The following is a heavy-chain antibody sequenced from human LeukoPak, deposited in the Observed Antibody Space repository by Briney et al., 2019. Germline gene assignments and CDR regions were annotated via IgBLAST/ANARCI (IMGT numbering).Heavy chain of an antibody. CDR2: INPNSGGT. Sequence: ASVKVSCKASGYTFTGYYMHWVRQAPGQGLEWMGWINPNSGGTNYAQKFQGGVTMTRDTSISTAYMELSRLRSDDTAVYYCAREGYYDCPLCYWGQGTLVTVSS. CDR1: GYTFTGYY. D-gene: IGHD3-22*01. V-gene: IGHV1-2*02. J-gene: IGHJ4*02. CDR3: AREGYYDCPLCY.